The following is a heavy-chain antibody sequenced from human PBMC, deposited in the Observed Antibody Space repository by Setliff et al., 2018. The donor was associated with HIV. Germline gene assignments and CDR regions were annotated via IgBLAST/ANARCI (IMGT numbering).Heavy chain of an antibody. CDR3: ARSTPSIGYISEH. Sequence: PSETLSLTCAVSGYSISSSHWWGWIRQPPGKGLEWIGYIYYSGSTNYNPSLKSRVTMSVGTSKNRFSLKLSSVTAFDTAVYYCARSTPSIGYISEHWGQGALVTVSS. CDR1: GYSISSSHW. J-gene: IGHJ1*01. V-gene: IGHV4-28*06. CDR2: IYYSGST. D-gene: IGHD5-12*01.